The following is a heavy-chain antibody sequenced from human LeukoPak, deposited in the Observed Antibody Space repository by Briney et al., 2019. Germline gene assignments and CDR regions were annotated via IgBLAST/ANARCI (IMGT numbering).Heavy chain of an antibody. V-gene: IGHV4-39*01. D-gene: IGHD3-3*01. CDR2: IYYSGST. Sequence: PSETLSPTRTLYAGSVSSRSNYWGWIRQPPWKGLEWIGSIYYSGSTYYNSSLKSRVTISIDTSRNQFSLKLSSVTAADTAVYYCASRSDFWSGYTIDYCGQGTLVTVSS. J-gene: IGHJ4*02. CDR3: ASRSDFWSGYTIDY. CDR1: AGSVSSRSNY.